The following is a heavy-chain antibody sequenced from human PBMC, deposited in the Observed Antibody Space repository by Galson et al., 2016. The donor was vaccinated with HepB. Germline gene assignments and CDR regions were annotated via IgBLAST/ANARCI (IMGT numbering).Heavy chain of an antibody. CDR3: ARDAYYSGSGENHRFYY. D-gene: IGHD3-10*01. V-gene: IGHV3-7*01. CDR1: GFTFSGFW. Sequence: SLRLSCAASGFTFSGFWMSWVRQAPGKGLDWVANIKQDGSADYYVDSVKGRFTISRDNAKDSLFLQMNSLRVEDTAVYYCARDAYYSGSGENHRFYYWGQGTLGTVSS. J-gene: IGHJ4*02. CDR2: IKQDGSAD.